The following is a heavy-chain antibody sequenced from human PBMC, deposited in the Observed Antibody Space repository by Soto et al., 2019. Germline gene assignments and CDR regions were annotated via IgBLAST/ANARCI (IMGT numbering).Heavy chain of an antibody. CDR1: GGSIISYY. V-gene: IGHV4-59*01. CDR3: ARAQDYYDSSGSDSFPYYYGMDV. J-gene: IGHJ6*02. Sequence: PSETLSLTCSVSGGSIISYYWNWIRQPPGKGLEWIGNIYYTGSTSYNPSLKSRVTISVDTSKNQVSLKLISVTAADTAVYYCARAQDYYDSSGSDSFPYYYGMDVWGQGTTVTVSS. D-gene: IGHD3-22*01. CDR2: IYYTGST.